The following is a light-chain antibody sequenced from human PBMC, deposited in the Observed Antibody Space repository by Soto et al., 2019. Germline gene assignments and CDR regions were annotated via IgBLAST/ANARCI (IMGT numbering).Light chain of an antibody. Sequence: EIVLTQSPVALSLSTGERATLSCRASQSVSSNLVWYQQKPGQAPRLLIYGASTRVTGIPARFSGSGSGTEFTLTISSLQSEDFAVYYCQQYHNWWTFGQGTKVDIK. CDR3: QQYHNWWT. J-gene: IGKJ1*01. CDR1: QSVSSN. V-gene: IGKV3-15*01. CDR2: GAS.